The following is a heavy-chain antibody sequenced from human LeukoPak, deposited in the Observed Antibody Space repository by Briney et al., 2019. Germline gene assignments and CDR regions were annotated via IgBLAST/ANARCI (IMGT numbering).Heavy chain of an antibody. CDR1: GFTFSTCA. V-gene: IGHV3-23*01. D-gene: IGHD6-13*01. CDR2: LSRSGDST. Sequence: PGGSLRLSCAASGFTFSTCAMSWVRQAPGKGLEWVSALSRSGDSTYYADSVKGRVTISRDTAKSSLYLEMKYLGVDDTAVYYCARLGAASAGALDYWGQGTLVTVSS. J-gene: IGHJ4*02. CDR3: ARLGAASAGALDY.